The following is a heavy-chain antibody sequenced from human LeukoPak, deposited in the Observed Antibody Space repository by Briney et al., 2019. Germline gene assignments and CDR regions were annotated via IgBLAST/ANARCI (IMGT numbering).Heavy chain of an antibody. J-gene: IGHJ3*02. CDR2: IIPIFGTA. V-gene: IGHV1-69*13. CDR3: ARSGVLAAMRGSAFDI. CDR1: GGTFSSYA. Sequence: ASVKVSCKASGGTFSSYAISWVRQAPGQGLEWMGGIIPIFGTANYAQKFQGRVTITADESTSTAYMELSSLRSEDTAVYYCARSGVLAAMRGSAFDIWGQGTMVTVSS. D-gene: IGHD2-2*01.